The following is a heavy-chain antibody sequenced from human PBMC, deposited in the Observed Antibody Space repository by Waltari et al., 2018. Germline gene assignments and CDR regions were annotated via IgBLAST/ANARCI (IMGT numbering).Heavy chain of an antibody. V-gene: IGHV4-4*02. J-gene: IGHJ4*02. CDR3: ARESYGGLDTVTTGTALFDY. D-gene: IGHD4-17*01. CDR2: IYHSGST. Sequence: QVQLQESGPGLVKPSGTLSLTCAVSGGSISSSNWWSWVRQPPGKGLEWIGEIYHSGSTNYNPSLKSRVTISVDKSKNQFSLKLSSVTAADTAVYYCARESYGGLDTVTTGTALFDYWGQGTLVTVSS. CDR1: GGSISSSNW.